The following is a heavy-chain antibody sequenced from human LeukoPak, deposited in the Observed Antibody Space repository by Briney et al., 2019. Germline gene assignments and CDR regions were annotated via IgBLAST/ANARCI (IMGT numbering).Heavy chain of an antibody. D-gene: IGHD1-26*01. V-gene: IGHV4-38-2*02. J-gene: IGHJ4*02. CDR1: GYSITSGYY. CDR2: IDHSGST. Sequence: SETLSLTCTVSGYSITSGYYWGWIRQPPGKGLAWFGSIDHSGSTYYNPSLKSRVTISVDTSKNQFSLRLSSVTAADTAVYYCATLSGRGSGDYWGQGILVTVFS. CDR3: ATLSGRGSGDY.